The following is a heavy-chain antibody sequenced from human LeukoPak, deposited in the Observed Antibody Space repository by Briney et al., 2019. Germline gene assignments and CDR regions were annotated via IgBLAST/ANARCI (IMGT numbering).Heavy chain of an antibody. CDR2: ISAYNGNT. D-gene: IGHD6-13*01. V-gene: IGHV1-18*01. CDR3: ARVDSGIGAVGRGDY. Sequence: ASVKVSYKASGYTFTSYGISWVRQAPGQGLEWMGWISAYNGNTNYAQKLQGRVTMTTDTSTSTAYMELRSLRSDDTAVYYCARVDSGIGAVGRGDYWGQGTLVTVSS. J-gene: IGHJ4*02. CDR1: GYTFTSYG.